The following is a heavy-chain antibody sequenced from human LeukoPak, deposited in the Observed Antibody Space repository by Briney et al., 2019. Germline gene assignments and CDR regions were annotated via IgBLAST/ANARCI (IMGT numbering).Heavy chain of an antibody. CDR2: IIPIFGTA. CDR3: AYSSSSVSVEEHY. Sequence: VASVKVSCKASGGTFSSYAISWVRQAPGQGLEWMEGIIPIFGTANYAQKFQGRVTITADESTSTAYMELSSLRSEDTAVYYCAYSSSSVSVEEHYWGQGTLVTVSS. V-gene: IGHV1-69*13. CDR1: GGTFSSYA. J-gene: IGHJ4*02. D-gene: IGHD6-6*01.